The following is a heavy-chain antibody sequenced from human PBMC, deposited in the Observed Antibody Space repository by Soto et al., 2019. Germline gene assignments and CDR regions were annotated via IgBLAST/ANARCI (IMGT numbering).Heavy chain of an antibody. V-gene: IGHV3-23*01. CDR2: MSGTAGNA. CDR3: AKKYYFGSGSYVFYFDY. CDR1: GVTFNNYA. D-gene: IGHD3-10*01. J-gene: IGHJ4*02. Sequence: EVQLLESGGGSVQPGGFLRVSCAASGVTFNNYAMTWVRQAPGKGLELVSTMSGTAGNAYYADSVKGRFTISRDNSKNTLYLQMNSLRAEDTAVYYCAKKYYFGSGSYVFYFDYWGQGTLVTVSS.